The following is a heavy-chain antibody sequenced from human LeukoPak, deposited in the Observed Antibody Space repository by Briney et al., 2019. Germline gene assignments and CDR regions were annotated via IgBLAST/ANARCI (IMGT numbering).Heavy chain of an antibody. CDR1: GFTFSSYA. Sequence: GGSLRLSCAASGFTFSSYAMSWVRQAPGKGLEWVSAISGSGGSTYYADSVKGRSTISRDNSKNTLYLQKNSLRAKDTAVYYCAKGTPSYCSGGSCYSDYFDYWGQGTLVTVSS. V-gene: IGHV3-23*01. CDR3: AKGTPSYCSGGSCYSDYFDY. D-gene: IGHD2-15*01. J-gene: IGHJ4*02. CDR2: ISGSGGST.